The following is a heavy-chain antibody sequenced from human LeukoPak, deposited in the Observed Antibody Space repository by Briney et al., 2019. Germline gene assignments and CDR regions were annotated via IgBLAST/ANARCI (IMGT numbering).Heavy chain of an antibody. CDR3: AKGLGYSYGYGYYYGMDV. D-gene: IGHD5-18*01. CDR2: ISGSGGST. CDR1: GFTFSSYA. J-gene: IGHJ6*02. V-gene: IGHV3-23*01. Sequence: GGSLRLSCAASGFTFSSYAMSWVRHAPGKGLEWVSAISGSGGSTYYADSVKGRFTISRDNSKNTLYLQMNSLRAEDTAVCYCAKGLGYSYGYGYYYGMDVWGQGTTVTVSS.